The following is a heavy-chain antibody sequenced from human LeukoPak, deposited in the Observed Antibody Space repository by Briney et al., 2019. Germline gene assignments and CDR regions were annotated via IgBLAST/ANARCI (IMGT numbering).Heavy chain of an antibody. CDR3: ARGLAARPFDY. CDR1: GGSISSGSYY. CDR2: IYTSGST. D-gene: IGHD6-6*01. J-gene: IGHJ4*02. Sequence: PSQTLSLTCTVSGGSISSGSYYWSWIRQPAGKGLEWIGRIYTSGSTNYNPSLKSRVTISVDTSKNQFSLKLSSVTAADTAVYYCARGLAARPFDYWGQGTLVTVSS. V-gene: IGHV4-61*02.